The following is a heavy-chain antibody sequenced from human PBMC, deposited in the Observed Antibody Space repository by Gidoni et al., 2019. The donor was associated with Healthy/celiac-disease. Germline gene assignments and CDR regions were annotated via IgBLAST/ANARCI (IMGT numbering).Heavy chain of an antibody. CDR1: GFTFSSYD. V-gene: IGHV3-13*01. J-gene: IGHJ6*02. CDR3: ARDRTYYYGSGSDGYGMDV. CDR2: IGTAGDT. Sequence: EVQLVESGGGLVQPGGSLRLSCAASGFTFSSYDMHWVRQATGKGLEWVSAIGTAGDTYYPGSVKGRFTISRENAKNSLYLQMNSLRAGDTAVYYCARDRTYYYGSGSDGYGMDVWGQGTTVTVSS. D-gene: IGHD3-10*01.